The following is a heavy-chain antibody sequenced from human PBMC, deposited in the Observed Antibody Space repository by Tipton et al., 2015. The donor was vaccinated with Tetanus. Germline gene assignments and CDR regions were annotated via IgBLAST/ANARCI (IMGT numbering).Heavy chain of an antibody. CDR3: RVFYHYGLDV. Sequence: GLVKPSGTLSLTCNVSGDSIISSSWWSWVRQSPGTGLEWVGEIFHSGATNYNPSLRSQVTISVDPSKNQFSLNLRSVTAADTAVYYCRVFYHYGLDVWGQGTTVTVSS. CDR1: GDSIISSSW. V-gene: IGHV4-4*02. CDR2: IFHSGAT. J-gene: IGHJ6*02. D-gene: IGHD5/OR15-5a*01.